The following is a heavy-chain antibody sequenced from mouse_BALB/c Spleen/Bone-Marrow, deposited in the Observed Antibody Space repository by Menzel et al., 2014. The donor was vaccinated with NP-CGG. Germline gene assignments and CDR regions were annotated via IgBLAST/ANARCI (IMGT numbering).Heavy chain of an antibody. V-gene: IGHV14-3*02. J-gene: IGHJ3*01. Sequence: VQLQQSGAELVKPGASVKLSCTASGFNIKDTYMHWVKQRPEQGLEWIGRIDPANGNTKYDPKFQGKATIAADTSSNTAYLQLSSLTSEDIAVYYCAMITTGAWFAYWGQGTLVTVSA. D-gene: IGHD2-4*01. CDR3: AMITTGAWFAY. CDR1: GFNIKDTY. CDR2: IDPANGNT.